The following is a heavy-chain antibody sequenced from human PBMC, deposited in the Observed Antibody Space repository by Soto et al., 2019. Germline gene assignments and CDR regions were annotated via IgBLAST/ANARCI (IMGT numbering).Heavy chain of an antibody. CDR1: GGTFTGNP. D-gene: IGHD6-6*01. Sequence: SVKVSCKASGGTFTGNPISWVRQAPGRGLEWMGGISPVFGTTNYAQKFQGRVAITADESTTTAYMELNSLRSEDTAVYYCARENSIASLSYYYGMEVWGQGTTVTVSS. J-gene: IGHJ6*02. CDR2: ISPVFGTT. V-gene: IGHV1-69*13. CDR3: ARENSIASLSYYYGMEV.